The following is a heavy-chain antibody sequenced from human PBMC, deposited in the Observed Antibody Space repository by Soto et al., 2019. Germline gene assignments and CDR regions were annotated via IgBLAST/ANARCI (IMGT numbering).Heavy chain of an antibody. V-gene: IGHV4-39*01. CDR2: IYYRGST. CDR3: ARHQDTSGWYGYFDY. CDR1: GGSISSSSYY. Sequence: QLQLQESGPGLVKPSETLSLTCTVSGGSISSSSYYWGWIRQPPGKGLGWIGSIYYRGSTYYNPSLKSRLTLSVDTSKNQFSLKLTSVTAADTAVYYCARHQDTSGWYGYFDYWRQGTLVTVSS. D-gene: IGHD6-19*01. J-gene: IGHJ4*02.